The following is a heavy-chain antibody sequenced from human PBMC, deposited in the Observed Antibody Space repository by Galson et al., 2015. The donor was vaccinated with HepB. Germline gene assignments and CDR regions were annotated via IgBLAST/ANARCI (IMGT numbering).Heavy chain of an antibody. CDR3: ARGLDSRSHFDY. CDR1: GDSIYSDGSS. CDR2: ICQSGST. V-gene: IGHV4-30-2*01. Sequence: LSLTCAVSGDSIYSDGSSWSWIRQPPGKGLEWIAYICQSGSTYYNPSLRGRGTISIDRSKNQFSLRLNSVTAADTAVYYCARGLDSRSHFDYWGQGILVTVSP. J-gene: IGHJ4*02. D-gene: IGHD3-22*01.